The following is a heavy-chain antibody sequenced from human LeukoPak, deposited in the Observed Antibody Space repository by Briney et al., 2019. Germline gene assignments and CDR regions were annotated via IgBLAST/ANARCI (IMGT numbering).Heavy chain of an antibody. CDR1: GGSISGSSYY. Sequence: SETLSLTCTVSGGSISGSSYYWGWIRQPPGKGLEWIGSIYYSGSTYYNPSLKSRVTISVDTSKNQFSLKLSSVTAADTAVYYCAREVVIAGDAFDIWGQGTMVTVSS. CDR2: IYYSGST. CDR3: AREVVIAGDAFDI. J-gene: IGHJ3*02. V-gene: IGHV4-39*07. D-gene: IGHD6-13*01.